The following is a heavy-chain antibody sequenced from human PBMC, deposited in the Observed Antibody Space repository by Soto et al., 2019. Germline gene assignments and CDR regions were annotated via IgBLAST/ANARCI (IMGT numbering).Heavy chain of an antibody. D-gene: IGHD5-18*01. CDR3: ARDHPHSYGVYYFDY. J-gene: IGHJ4*02. CDR1: GVSISNYY. Sequence: SETLSLTCAVSGVSISNYYWNWIRQSPGKGLEWIGYIYSSGSTHYNPSLQNRVTISIDTSKNQVSLKVNSVTAADTAVYYCARDHPHSYGVYYFDYWGQGTPVTVSS. CDR2: IYSSGST. V-gene: IGHV4-59*01.